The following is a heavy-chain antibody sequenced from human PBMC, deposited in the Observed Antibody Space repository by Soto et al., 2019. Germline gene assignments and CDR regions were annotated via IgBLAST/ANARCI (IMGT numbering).Heavy chain of an antibody. V-gene: IGHV1-69*12. Sequence: QVQLVQSGAEVKKPGSSVKVSCKASGGTFSSYAISWVRQAPGQGLEWMGGIIPIFGTANYAQKFQGRVTITADEATSTADMEPGSLRSEDTAVYYCARDPGSEWRYYYYGMDVWGQGTTVTVSS. CDR3: ARDPGSEWRYYYYGMDV. D-gene: IGHD2-15*01. J-gene: IGHJ6*02. CDR2: IIPIFGTA. CDR1: GGTFSSYA.